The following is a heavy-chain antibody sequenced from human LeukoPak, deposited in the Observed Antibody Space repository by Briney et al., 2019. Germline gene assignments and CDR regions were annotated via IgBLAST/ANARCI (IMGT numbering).Heavy chain of an antibody. J-gene: IGHJ6*04. CDR3: AELGITMIGGV. D-gene: IGHD3-10*02. CDR2: ISGSGGST. CDR1: GFTFSNNY. V-gene: IGHV3-23*01. Sequence: GGSLRLSCAASGFTFSNNYMSWVRQAPGRGLEWVSAISGSGGSTYYADSVKGRFTISRDNSKNTLYLQMSSLRAEDTAVYYCAELGITMIGGVWGKGTTVTISS.